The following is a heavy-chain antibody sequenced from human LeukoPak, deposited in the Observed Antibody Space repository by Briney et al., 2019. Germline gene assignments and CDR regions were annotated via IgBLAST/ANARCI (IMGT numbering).Heavy chain of an antibody. CDR3: ARDFGWLSGFDN. CDR1: GFTFSSYA. V-gene: IGHV3-30-3*01. Sequence: TGRSLRLSCAASGFTFSSYAIHWVRQAPGKGLEWVAIISYDGTNKYYADSVRGRFTISRDNSKYTLYLQMNSLRAEDTAVYYCARDFGWLSGFDNWGQGTLVTVSS. J-gene: IGHJ4*02. D-gene: IGHD3-9*01. CDR2: ISYDGTNK.